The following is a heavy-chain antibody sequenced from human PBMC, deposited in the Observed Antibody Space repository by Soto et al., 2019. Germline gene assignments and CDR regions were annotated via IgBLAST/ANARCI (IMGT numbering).Heavy chain of an antibody. D-gene: IGHD3-22*01. CDR1: GFTFSSYS. CDR3: AKGDYYDSSGYYYPFDY. CDR2: ISSSSSTI. V-gene: IGHV3-48*02. Sequence: GGSLRLSCAASGFTFSSYSMNWVRQAPGKGLEWVSYISSSSSTIYYADSVKGRFTISRDNAKNSLYLQMNSLRDEDTAVYYCAKGDYYDSSGYYYPFDYWGQGTLVTVSS. J-gene: IGHJ4*02.